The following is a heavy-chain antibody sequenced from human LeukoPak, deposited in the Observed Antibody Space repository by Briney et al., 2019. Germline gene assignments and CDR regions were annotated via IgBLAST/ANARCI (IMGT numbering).Heavy chain of an antibody. D-gene: IGHD2-15*01. CDR2: ISYDGSNK. J-gene: IGHJ5*02. Sequence: PGGSLRLSCAASGFTFSSYAMHWVRQAPGKGLEWVAVISYDGSNKYYADSVKGRFTISRDNSKNTLYLQMNSLRAEDTAVYYCARDGSGTSCSGGGCYTNWFDPWGQGTLVTVSS. CDR3: ARDGSGTSCSGGGCYTNWFDP. V-gene: IGHV3-30-3*01. CDR1: GFTFSSYA.